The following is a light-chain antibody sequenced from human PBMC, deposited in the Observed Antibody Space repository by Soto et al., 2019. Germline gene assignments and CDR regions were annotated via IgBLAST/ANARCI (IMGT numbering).Light chain of an antibody. CDR2: ATS. V-gene: IGKV1-27*01. CDR3: QNYNSAPLT. Sequence: DIQMTQSPSSLSASVGDRVTITCRASQDISNYLAWYQQKPGKVPKLLIYATSILQSGVPARFSGSGSGTDFTLTISSLQPEDVATYYCQNYNSAPLTFGGGTKVEI. CDR1: QDISNY. J-gene: IGKJ4*01.